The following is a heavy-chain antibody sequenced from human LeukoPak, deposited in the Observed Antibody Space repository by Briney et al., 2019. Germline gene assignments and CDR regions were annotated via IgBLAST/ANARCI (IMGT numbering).Heavy chain of an antibody. Sequence: GGSLRLSCAASGFTFSSYSINWVRQAPGKGLEWVSTISGSGGSTYYADSVKGRFTISRDNSKNTLYLQMNSLRAEDTAVYYCAKVLYDEGAFDIWGQGTMVTVSS. J-gene: IGHJ3*02. D-gene: IGHD3-16*01. CDR1: GFTFSSYS. CDR2: ISGSGGST. CDR3: AKVLYDEGAFDI. V-gene: IGHV3-23*01.